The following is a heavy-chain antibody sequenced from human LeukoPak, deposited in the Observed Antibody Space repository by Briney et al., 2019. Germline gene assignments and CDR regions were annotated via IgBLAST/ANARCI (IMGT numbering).Heavy chain of an antibody. J-gene: IGHJ5*02. Sequence: SETLSLTCTVSGGSISSSSYYWGWIRQPPGKGLEWIGSIYYSGSTYYNPSLKSRVTISVDTAKNQFSLKLSSVTAADTAVYYCARTPEHYGDYVGVWFDPWGQGTLVTVSS. D-gene: IGHD4-17*01. V-gene: IGHV4-39*01. CDR1: GGSISSSSYY. CDR2: IYYSGST. CDR3: ARTPEHYGDYVGVWFDP.